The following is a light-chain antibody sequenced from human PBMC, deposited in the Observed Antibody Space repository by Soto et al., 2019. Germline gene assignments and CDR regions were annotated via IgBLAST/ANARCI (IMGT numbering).Light chain of an antibody. Sequence: EIVMTQSPVTLSVSPGERATLSCRASQSINSNLAWYQQKPGQAPSLLIYGAFTRATGIPARFSGTGSGTEFTLTISRLQSEDLALYYCQQYNDWPRTFGQGTKVDIK. CDR2: GAF. V-gene: IGKV3-15*01. J-gene: IGKJ1*01. CDR3: QQYNDWPRT. CDR1: QSINSN.